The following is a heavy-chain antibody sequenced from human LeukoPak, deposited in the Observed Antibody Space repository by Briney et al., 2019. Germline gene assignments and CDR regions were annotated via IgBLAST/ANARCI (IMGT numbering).Heavy chain of an antibody. Sequence: IPGGSLRLSCAASGFTFSNAWMNWVRQAPGKGLEWVGRIKSRTDGGTTDYAAPVRGRFTISRDDSKNTLYLQVNSLKTEDTAVYYCTTDLTDRGTATAPRGYWGQGTLVTVSS. CDR1: GFTFSNAW. V-gene: IGHV3-15*07. CDR2: IKSRTDGGTT. D-gene: IGHD2-21*02. J-gene: IGHJ4*02. CDR3: TTDLTDRGTATAPRGY.